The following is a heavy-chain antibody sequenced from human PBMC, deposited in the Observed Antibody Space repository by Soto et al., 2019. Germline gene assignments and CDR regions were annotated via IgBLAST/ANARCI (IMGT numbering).Heavy chain of an antibody. V-gene: IGHV5-51*01. D-gene: IGHD2-2*01. CDR1: GYSFTNYW. J-gene: IGHJ6*03. CDR3: ARAGSSPYYMDV. Sequence: PGESLKISCKGSGYSFTNYWIGWVRQMPGKGLEWMGIIYPGDSDTKYSPSFQGRVTISVDKSITTAYLQWSSLKASDTAMYYCARAGSSPYYMDVWRRRTTFTVCS. CDR2: IYPGDSDT.